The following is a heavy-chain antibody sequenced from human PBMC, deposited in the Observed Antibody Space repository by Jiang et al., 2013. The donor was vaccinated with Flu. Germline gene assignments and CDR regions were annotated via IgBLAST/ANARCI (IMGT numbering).Heavy chain of an antibody. J-gene: IGHJ4*02. V-gene: IGHV4-34*01. D-gene: IGHD3-22*01. CDR2: INLSGTA. CDR3: ARGRHYYDSTGYYYFFDY. Sequence: CAGYGGSLSGYYWAWIRQPPGKGLEWIGDINLSGTANYNPSLKSRVTIPVDTSKNQFSLELTSVTAADTAVYYCARGRHYYDSTGYYYFFDYWGQGTLLTVSS. CDR1: GGSLSGYY.